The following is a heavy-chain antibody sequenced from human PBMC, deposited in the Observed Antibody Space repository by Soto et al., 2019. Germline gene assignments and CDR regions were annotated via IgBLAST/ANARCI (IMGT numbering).Heavy chain of an antibody. CDR2: IHSDGSST. J-gene: IGHJ3*01. Sequence: EVRLVESEGGLVQPGGSLSLSCAAPGFTFSYYWMHWVRQAPGQGLLWVSRIHSDGSSTHYADSVKGRFTISRDNATNTVSLQMSSLRVEDTGVYFCARGDRGAFDLWGQGTMVTVSS. CDR3: ARGDRGAFDL. CDR1: GFTFSYYW. D-gene: IGHD2-21*02. V-gene: IGHV3-74*01.